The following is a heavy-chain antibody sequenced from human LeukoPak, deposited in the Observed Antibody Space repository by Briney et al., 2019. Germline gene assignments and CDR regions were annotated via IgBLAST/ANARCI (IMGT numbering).Heavy chain of an antibody. J-gene: IGHJ4*02. V-gene: IGHV3-33*06. D-gene: IGHD2/OR15-2a*01. CDR2: IWYDGSTK. CDR1: GFSFKDTG. Sequence: LGGSLRLSCAASGFSFKDTGMHWVRQAPGKGPEWLTIIWYDGSTKYYAVSVKGRFTVSRDNSKNILYLQMNSLRAEDTAVYYCTKDFLRGFGQRNYFDYWGQGTLVTVSS. CDR3: TKDFLRGFGQRNYFDY.